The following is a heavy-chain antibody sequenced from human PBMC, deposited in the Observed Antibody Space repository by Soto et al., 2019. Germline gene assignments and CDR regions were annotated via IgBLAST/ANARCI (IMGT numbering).Heavy chain of an antibody. J-gene: IGHJ4*02. V-gene: IGHV1-8*01. CDR2: MNPNSGNT. Sequence: QVQLVQSGAEVKKPGASVKVSCKASGYTFTSYDINWARQATGQGLEWMGWMNPNSGNTGYAQKFQGRVTMTRNTFIITAYMELSRLRSEDTAVYYCARGRLNILSDIVVVTAAPSHGGQGTLVTVSS. CDR3: ARGRLNILSDIVVVTAAPSH. CDR1: GYTFTSYD. D-gene: IGHD2-2*01.